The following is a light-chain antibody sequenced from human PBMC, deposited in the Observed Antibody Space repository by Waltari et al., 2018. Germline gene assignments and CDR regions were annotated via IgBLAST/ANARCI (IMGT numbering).Light chain of an antibody. J-gene: IGLJ1*01. CDR3: SSYTNTNTLDV. CDR2: ESN. V-gene: IGLV2-14*01. Sequence: QSALTQPASVSGSPGQSITISCTGTASDIGGYNYVSWYQQHPGSAPKLLMFESNNRPAGVSARFSGSKSGNTASLTISGLQAADEAYYYCSSYTNTNTLDVFGSGTKVTVL. CDR1: ASDIGGYNY.